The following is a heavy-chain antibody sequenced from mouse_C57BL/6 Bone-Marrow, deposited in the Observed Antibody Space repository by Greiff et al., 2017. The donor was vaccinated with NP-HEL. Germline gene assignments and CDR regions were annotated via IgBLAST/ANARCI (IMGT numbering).Heavy chain of an antibody. Sequence: QVQLQQSGPELVKPGASVKLSCKASGYTFTSYDINWVKQRPGQGLEWIGWIYPRDGSTTYNEKFKGKATLTVDTSSSTAYMELHSLTSEDSAVYFCARDYGYYFDYWGQGTTLTVSS. CDR3: ARDYGYYFDY. V-gene: IGHV1-85*01. D-gene: IGHD1-1*01. CDR1: GYTFTSYD. J-gene: IGHJ2*01. CDR2: IYPRDGST.